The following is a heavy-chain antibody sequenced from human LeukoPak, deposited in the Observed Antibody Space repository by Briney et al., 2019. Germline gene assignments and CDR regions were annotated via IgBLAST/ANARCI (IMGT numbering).Heavy chain of an antibody. CDR3: ARGGYGSTLHGLDA. V-gene: IGHV1-2*02. J-gene: IGHJ6*02. CDR1: VYTFTDYY. CDR2: ISPNRGGA. D-gene: IGHD6-13*01. Sequence: ASVKVSCKPSVYTFTDYYIHWVRQAPGQGLEWMGWISPNRGGADNSQKFQSRVTMTRDTSISTAYMELSRLRSDDTSVYYCARGGYGSTLHGLDAWGQGTTVTVSS.